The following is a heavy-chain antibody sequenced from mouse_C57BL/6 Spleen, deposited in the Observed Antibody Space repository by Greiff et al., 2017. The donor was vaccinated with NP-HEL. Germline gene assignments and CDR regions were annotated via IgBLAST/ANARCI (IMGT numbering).Heavy chain of an antibody. CDR3: ARDPTVVARGDYFDY. J-gene: IGHJ2*01. CDR1: GYTFTSYW. D-gene: IGHD1-1*01. CDR2: IDPSDSET. Sequence: QVQLQQSGAELVRPGSSVKLSCKASGYTFTSYWMHWVKQRPIQGLEWIGNIDPSDSETHYNQKFKDKATLTVDKSSSTAYMQLSSLTSEDSAVYYCARDPTVVARGDYFDYWGQGTTLTVSS. V-gene: IGHV1-52*01.